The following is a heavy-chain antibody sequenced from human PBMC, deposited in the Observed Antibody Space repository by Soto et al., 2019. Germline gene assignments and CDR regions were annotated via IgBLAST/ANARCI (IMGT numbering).Heavy chain of an antibody. D-gene: IGHD2-21*02. J-gene: IGHJ4*02. Sequence: GGSLRLSCAASGFTFSSYAMSWARQAPGKGLEWVSVISGSGGSTFYADSVKGRFTISRDNSKNTLYLQMNSLRAEDTAVYYCAKELVVTAIRTTYYFDYWGQGTLVTVSS. CDR2: ISGSGGST. V-gene: IGHV3-23*01. CDR1: GFTFSSYA. CDR3: AKELVVTAIRTTYYFDY.